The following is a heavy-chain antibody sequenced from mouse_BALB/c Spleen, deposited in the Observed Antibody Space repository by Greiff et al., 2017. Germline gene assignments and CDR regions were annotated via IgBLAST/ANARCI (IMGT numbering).Heavy chain of an antibody. Sequence: EVKLQESGGGLVKPGGSLKLSCAASGFTFSDSYMYWVRQTPEQRLEWVATISDGGSYTYYPDSVKGRSTISRDNAKNNLYLQMSSLTSEDTAMYYGAREKEVSYYAMDYWGQGTSVTVSS. CDR3: AREKEVSYYAMDY. D-gene: IGHD6-2*01. CDR2: ISDGGSYT. J-gene: IGHJ4*01. V-gene: IGHV5-4*02. CDR1: GFTFSDSY.